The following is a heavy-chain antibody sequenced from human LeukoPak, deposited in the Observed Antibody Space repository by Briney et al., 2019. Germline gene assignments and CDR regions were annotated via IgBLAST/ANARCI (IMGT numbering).Heavy chain of an antibody. J-gene: IGHJ4*02. CDR1: GGTFSSYA. D-gene: IGHD6-19*01. V-gene: IGHV1-69*06. Sequence: SVKVSCKASGGTFSSYAISWVRQAPGQGLEWMGGIIPFFGTANYAQKFQGRVTITADKSTSTAYMELSSLRSEDTAVYYCARAGGAVAGPAYYFDYWGQGTLVTVSS. CDR3: ARAGGAVAGPAYYFDY. CDR2: IIPFFGTA.